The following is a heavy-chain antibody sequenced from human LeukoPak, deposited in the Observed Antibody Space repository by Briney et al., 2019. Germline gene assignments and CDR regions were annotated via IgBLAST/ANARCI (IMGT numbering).Heavy chain of an antibody. D-gene: IGHD2-8*01. J-gene: IGHJ4*02. V-gene: IGHV4-59*11. CDR1: GGSISSHY. CDR2: IYYSGST. CDR3: ARSTVMGSYFDY. Sequence: SETLSLTCTVSGGSISSHYWSWIRQPPGKGLEWIGYIYYSGSTNYNPSLKSRVTISVDTSKSQFSLKLSSVTAADTAVYYCARSTVMGSYFDYWGQGTLVTVSS.